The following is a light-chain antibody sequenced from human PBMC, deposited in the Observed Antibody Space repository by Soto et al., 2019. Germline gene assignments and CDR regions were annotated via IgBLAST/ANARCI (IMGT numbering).Light chain of an antibody. CDR1: QSVSNNQ. J-gene: IGKJ5*01. V-gene: IGKV3-20*01. Sequence: EIVLPQSPGTLSLSPGERATLSCRASQSVSNNQLAWYQQKPGQAPRLLIYGASSRAAGIPDRFSGSGSGTDFTLTISRLEPEDFAVYYCQQYGSSLIPFGQGTRLESK. CDR2: GAS. CDR3: QQYGSSLIP.